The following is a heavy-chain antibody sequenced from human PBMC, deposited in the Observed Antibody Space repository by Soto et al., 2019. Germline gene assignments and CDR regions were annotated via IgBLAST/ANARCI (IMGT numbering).Heavy chain of an antibody. J-gene: IGHJ4*02. CDR3: AKAGSSGYYLKS. CDR1: GGSISSGGYY. Sequence: SETLSLTCTVSGGSISSGGYYWSWIRHHPGKGLEWIGYIHNSGSTYYNPSLNSRVTMSLDTSKNHFSLNLNSVTAADTAVYYCAKAGSSGYYLKSWGQGTLVTVYS. V-gene: IGHV4-31*03. D-gene: IGHD3-22*01. CDR2: IHNSGST.